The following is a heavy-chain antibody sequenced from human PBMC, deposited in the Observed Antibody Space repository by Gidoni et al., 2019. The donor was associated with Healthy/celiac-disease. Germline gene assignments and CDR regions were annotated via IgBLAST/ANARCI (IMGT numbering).Heavy chain of an antibody. CDR2: IKSEADGGTT. Sequence: EVQLVESGGGLVKPGGSLRLSCAASGFTFNNAWLSWVRQAPGRGLEWVGHIKSEADGGTTDFTATVKGRFTISRDDSINTLYLQMNSLKTEDTAVYYCTTQFYDYVWGSYRRHSYFDYWGQGTLVTVSS. D-gene: IGHD3-16*02. CDR3: TTQFYDYVWGSYRRHSYFDY. V-gene: IGHV3-15*01. CDR1: GFTFNNAW. J-gene: IGHJ4*02.